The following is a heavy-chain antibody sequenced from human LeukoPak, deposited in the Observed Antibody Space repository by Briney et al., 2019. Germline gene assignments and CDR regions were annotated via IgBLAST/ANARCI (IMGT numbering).Heavy chain of an antibody. CDR3: AREDYDFWSGYYRYYYYGMDV. J-gene: IGHJ6*02. D-gene: IGHD3-3*01. Sequence: ASVKVSCKASGYTFTGHYLHWVRQAPGQGLEWMGWIKPDSGGTSYAQKFQGRVTMTRDTSTSTVYMELSSLRSEDTAVYYCAREDYDFWSGYYRYYYYGMDVWGQGTTVTVSS. CDR2: IKPDSGGT. CDR1: GYTFTGHY. V-gene: IGHV1-2*02.